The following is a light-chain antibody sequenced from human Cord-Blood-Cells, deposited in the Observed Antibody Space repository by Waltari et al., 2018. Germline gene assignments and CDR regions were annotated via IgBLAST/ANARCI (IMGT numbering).Light chain of an antibody. J-gene: IGLJ1*01. Sequence: QSALTQPPDASGSPGQSVTISCLGTSSDGGGYNYVSWYQQHPGKAPKLMIYEVSQRPSGVPDRFSGSKSGNTASLTVSGLQAEDEADYYCSSYAGSNNYVFGTGTKVTVL. CDR2: EVS. CDR3: SSYAGSNNYV. V-gene: IGLV2-8*01. CDR1: SSDGGGYNY.